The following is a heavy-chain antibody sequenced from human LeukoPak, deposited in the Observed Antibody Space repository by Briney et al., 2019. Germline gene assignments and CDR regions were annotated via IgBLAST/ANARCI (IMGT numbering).Heavy chain of an antibody. J-gene: IGHJ4*02. CDR1: GFTFSSYG. Sequence: GSLILSCAASGFTFSSYGMSWVRQTPGKGLEWVSTTSDSGGSTYYADSVKGRFTISRDNSKNTLYLQMNSLKGEDTAIYYCAKRSDYAGNWNYFDYWGQGTLVTASS. V-gene: IGHV3-23*01. D-gene: IGHD4-23*01. CDR2: TSDSGGST. CDR3: AKRSDYAGNWNYFDY.